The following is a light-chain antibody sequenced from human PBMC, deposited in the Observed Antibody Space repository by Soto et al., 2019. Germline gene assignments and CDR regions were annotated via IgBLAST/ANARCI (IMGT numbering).Light chain of an antibody. CDR3: QQDYNLPWT. V-gene: IGKV3D-7*01. Sequence: EIVMTQSPATLSLSPGERATLSCRASQSVSSSYLSWYQQKPGQAPRLLIYGASITATGIPARFSGSGSGTAFTLTISNLQPEDFAVYYCQQDYNLPWTFGQGTKVDIK. CDR1: QSVSSSY. CDR2: GAS. J-gene: IGKJ1*01.